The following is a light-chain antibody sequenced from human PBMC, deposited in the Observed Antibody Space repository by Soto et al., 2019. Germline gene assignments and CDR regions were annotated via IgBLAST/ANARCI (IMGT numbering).Light chain of an antibody. CDR3: SSYASNNILYV. J-gene: IGLJ1*01. CDR1: SSDVGAYDY. CDR2: EVN. V-gene: IGLV2-14*01. Sequence: QSVLTQPASVSGSPGQSITISCTGTSSDVGAYDYVSWYQHPPGKAPKLIIYEVNNRPSGVSNRFSGSKSGNTASLTISGIQAEDEGDYYCSSYASNNILYVFGTGTKLTVL.